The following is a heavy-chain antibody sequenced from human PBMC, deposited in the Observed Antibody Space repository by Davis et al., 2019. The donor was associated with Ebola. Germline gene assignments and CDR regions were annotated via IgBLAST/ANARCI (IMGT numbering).Heavy chain of an antibody. CDR2: MNPNSGNT. Sequence: ASVKVSCKASGYTFTSYDINWVRQATGQGLEWMGWMNPNSGNTGYAQKFQGRVTMTRNTSISTAYMELSSLRSDDTAVYYCARGGRLLWFGELSGEPMGDVWGKGTTVTVSS. CDR3: ARGGRLLWFGELSGEPMGDV. D-gene: IGHD3-10*01. V-gene: IGHV1-8*01. J-gene: IGHJ6*04. CDR1: GYTFTSYD.